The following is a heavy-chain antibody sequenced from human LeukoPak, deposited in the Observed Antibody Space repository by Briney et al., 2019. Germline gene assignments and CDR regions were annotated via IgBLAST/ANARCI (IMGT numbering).Heavy chain of an antibody. V-gene: IGHV4-30-2*01. CDR2: IYHSGST. CDR1: GGSISSGGYS. J-gene: IGHJ4*02. D-gene: IGHD5-18*01. CDR3: ARDGGYSYGRVFDY. Sequence: SETLSLTCAVSGGSISSGGYSWSWIRQPPGKGLEWLGCIYHSGSTYYNPSLKSRVTISVDESKNQFSLKLSSVTAADTAVYYCARDGGYSYGRVFDYWGQGTLVTVSS.